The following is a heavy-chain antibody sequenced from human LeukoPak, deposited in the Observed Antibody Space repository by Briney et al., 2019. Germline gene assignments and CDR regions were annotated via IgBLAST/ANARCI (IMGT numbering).Heavy chain of an antibody. CDR2: IYYSGST. CDR1: GGSISSSSYY. CDR3: ARTIPTHYYYDSGGNILAY. D-gene: IGHD3-22*01. Sequence: SETLSLTCTVSGGSISSSSYYWGWIRQPPGKGLEWIGSIYYSGSTYYNPSLKSRVTISVDTSKNQFSLKLSSVTAADTAVYYCARTIPTHYYYDSGGNILAYGAQGTWVTVS. V-gene: IGHV4-39*07. J-gene: IGHJ4*02.